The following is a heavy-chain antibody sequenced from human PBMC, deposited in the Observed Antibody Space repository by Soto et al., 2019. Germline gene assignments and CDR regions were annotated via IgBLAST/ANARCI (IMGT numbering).Heavy chain of an antibody. D-gene: IGHD6-6*01. Sequence: PSVTLSLTCTVSGGSNSSGEYYRRWIRQPPGKGLEWIGYIYCSGSTYYNPSLKSRVTISVDTSKNQFSLKLSSVTAADTAVYYCARERPDGARLDPWGQGTLVT. CDR1: GGSNSSGEYY. CDR2: IYCSGST. V-gene: IGHV4-30-4*02. J-gene: IGHJ5*02. CDR3: ARERPDGARLDP.